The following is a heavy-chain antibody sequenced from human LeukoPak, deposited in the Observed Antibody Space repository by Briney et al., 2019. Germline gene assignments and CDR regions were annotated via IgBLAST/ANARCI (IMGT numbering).Heavy chain of an antibody. V-gene: IGHV3-21*01. D-gene: IGHD6-19*01. Sequence: GGSLRLSCAAFGFTFSSYSMNWVRQAPGKGLEWVSSISSSSSYIYYADSVKGRFTISRDNAKNSLYLQMNSLRAEDTAVYYCARDSLHGRYSSGWYSYEWGQGTLVTVSS. J-gene: IGHJ4*02. CDR2: ISSSSSYI. CDR3: ARDSLHGRYSSGWYSYE. CDR1: GFTFSSYS.